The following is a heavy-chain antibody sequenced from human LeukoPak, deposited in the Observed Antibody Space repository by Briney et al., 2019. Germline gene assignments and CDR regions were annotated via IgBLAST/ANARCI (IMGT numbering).Heavy chain of an antibody. D-gene: IGHD5-24*01. CDR1: GFIVSSNY. V-gene: IGHV3-21*01. CDR3: SRVDENGYNFA. J-gene: IGHJ5*02. CDR2: ISGGSSYI. Sequence: GGSLRLSCAASGFIVSSNYMSWVRQAPGKGLEWVSSISGGSSYIYYADSVKGRFTISRDNAKNSLFLQMNSLRAEDTAVYYCSRVDENGYNFAWGQGTLVTVSS.